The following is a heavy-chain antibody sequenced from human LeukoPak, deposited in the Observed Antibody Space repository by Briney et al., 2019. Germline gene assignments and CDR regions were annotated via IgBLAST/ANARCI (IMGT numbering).Heavy chain of an antibody. CDR3: AREGSGMGLRTRFDY. D-gene: IGHD3-10*01. J-gene: IGHJ4*02. V-gene: IGHV3-48*04. Sequence: GGSLRLSCAASGFTFSGHNMNWVRQAPGKGLEWISYVSFSVNTKYYEDSVKGRFTISRDNAKNTLYLQMNSLRAEDTAVYYCAREGSGMGLRTRFDYWGQGTLVTVSS. CDR2: VSFSVNTK. CDR1: GFTFSGHN.